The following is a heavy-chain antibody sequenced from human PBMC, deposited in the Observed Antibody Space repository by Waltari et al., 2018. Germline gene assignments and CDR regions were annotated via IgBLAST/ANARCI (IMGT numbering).Heavy chain of an antibody. V-gene: IGHV4-31*03. Sequence: QVQLQESGPGLVKPSETLSLTCSVPGGSISRSGLFWSWIRQHPGKGLEWIGDSYYSRITYYNPSRKSRVTIPKDTSKNQISLRLASVTAADTAVYYCARDLVGATIGYWGQGTLVNVSS. CDR2: SYYSRIT. CDR1: GGSISRSGLF. CDR3: ARDLVGATIGY. J-gene: IGHJ4*02. D-gene: IGHD1-26*01.